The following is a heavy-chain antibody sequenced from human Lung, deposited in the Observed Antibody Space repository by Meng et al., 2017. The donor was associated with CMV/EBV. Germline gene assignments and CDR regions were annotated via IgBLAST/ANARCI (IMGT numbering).Heavy chain of an antibody. Sequence: GGSXRLXCAASGFTFSNYAMHWVRQAPGKGLDWVAVISSDGSNKEYADPVKGRFTISRDNSKNTLYLHMNSLRAEDTAVYYCARDRLYYYDTSGYYYPRYFKHWXQGTLVTVSS. CDR3: ARDRLYYYDTSGYYYPRYFKH. D-gene: IGHD3-22*01. CDR2: ISSDGSNK. CDR1: GFTFSNYA. V-gene: IGHV3-30*04. J-gene: IGHJ1*01.